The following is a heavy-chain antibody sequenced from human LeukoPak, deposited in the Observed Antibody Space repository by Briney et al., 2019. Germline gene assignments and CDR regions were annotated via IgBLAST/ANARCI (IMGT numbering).Heavy chain of an antibody. D-gene: IGHD5-24*01. CDR3: ARVRDGYNDAYDV. CDR2: INPSGGSA. V-gene: IGHV1-46*01. CDR1: GYTFTNYN. Sequence: ASVKVSCKASGYTFTNYNMHWVRQAPGQGPEWMGIINPSGGSANYAQNFQGRVTMTRDTSTSTVFMELSSLRSEDTAVYYCARVRDGYNDAYDVWGQGTMVTVPS. J-gene: IGHJ3*01.